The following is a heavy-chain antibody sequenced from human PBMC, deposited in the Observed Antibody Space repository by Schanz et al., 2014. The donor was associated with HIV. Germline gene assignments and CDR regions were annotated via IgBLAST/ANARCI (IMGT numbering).Heavy chain of an antibody. Sequence: EVTLVESGGAAVQPGGSLRLSCAASGFTFEDFSMHWVRQAPGKGLEWVSLFSRNGVTTFYADSVRGRFTIARDNSRKSLYLQMNSLRSEDTALYYCAKEHRSGWPTFDSGGPGTLVTVSS. J-gene: IGHJ4*02. V-gene: IGHV3-43*01. CDR3: AKEHRSGWPTFDS. CDR2: FSRNGVTT. CDR1: GFTFEDFS. D-gene: IGHD6-19*01.